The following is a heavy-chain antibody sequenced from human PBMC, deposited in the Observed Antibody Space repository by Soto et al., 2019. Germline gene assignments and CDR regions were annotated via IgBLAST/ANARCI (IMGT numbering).Heavy chain of an antibody. CDR2: IWYDGSNK. Sequence: PGGSLRLSCAASGFTFSSYGMHWVRQAPGKGLEWVAVIWYDGSNKYYADSVKGRFTISRDNSKNTLYLQMNSLRAEDTAVYYSARDYYDSSGYYYFDYWGQGTLVTVSS. V-gene: IGHV3-33*01. J-gene: IGHJ4*02. CDR3: ARDYYDSSGYYYFDY. D-gene: IGHD3-22*01. CDR1: GFTFSSYG.